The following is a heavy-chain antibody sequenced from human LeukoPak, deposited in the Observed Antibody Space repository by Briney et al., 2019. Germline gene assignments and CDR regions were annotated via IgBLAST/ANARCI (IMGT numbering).Heavy chain of an antibody. CDR2: IYDSGST. Sequence: SETLSLTCSVSGGSISSSDYYWGWVRQPPGRGLEWIGSIYDSGSTYYNPSLKSRVTISVDTSKNQFSLKMTYVTAADTAVYYRAFHGDFITGYKFDYWGQGTLVSVSS. D-gene: IGHD4-17*01. V-gene: IGHV4-39*01. J-gene: IGHJ4*02. CDR3: AFHGDFITGYKFDY. CDR1: GGSISSSDYY.